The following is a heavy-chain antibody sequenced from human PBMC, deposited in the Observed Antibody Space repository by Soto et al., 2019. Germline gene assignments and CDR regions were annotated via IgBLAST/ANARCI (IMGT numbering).Heavy chain of an antibody. CDR3: AITYCRDNSCPRDFDF. V-gene: IGHV1-69*02. J-gene: IGHJ4*02. D-gene: IGHD2-21*01. CDR2: FIPILDMA. Sequence: QVQVVQSGAEVKKPESSVKVSCKPSGGTFNTYTVNWVRLAPGHGLEWIGRFIPILDMANYAQKFQDRVTITADSSTFTAYMELNSLTSDDTAVYYCAITYCRDNSCPRDFDFWGPGTRVTVSS. CDR1: GGTFNTYT.